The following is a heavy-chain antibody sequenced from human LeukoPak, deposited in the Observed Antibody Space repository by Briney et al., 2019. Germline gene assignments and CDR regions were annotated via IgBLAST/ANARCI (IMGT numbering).Heavy chain of an antibody. CDR2: IYYSGST. CDR3: ATGGYQLLADAFDI. V-gene: IGHV4-59*01. D-gene: IGHD2-2*01. J-gene: IGHJ3*02. CDR1: GGSISSFY. Sequence: PSETLSLTCTVSGGSISSFYWSWIRQPPGKGLEWNGYIYYSGSTNYNPSLKSRVTISVDTSKNQFSLKLSSVTAADTAVYYCATGGYQLLADAFDIWGQGTMVTVSS.